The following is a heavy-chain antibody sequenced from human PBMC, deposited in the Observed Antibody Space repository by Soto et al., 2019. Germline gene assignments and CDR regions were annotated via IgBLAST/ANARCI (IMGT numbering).Heavy chain of an antibody. V-gene: IGHV3-30*18. CDR3: AKDKVEMGRIWPSY. Sequence: PGGSLRLSCAASGFTFSSCGMHWVRQAPGKGLEWVALISYDGSKKYYAASVKGRFTISRDNSKNKLYLQMNSLRAEDTAVYDCAKDKVEMGRIWPSYWGQGTQVTVSS. CDR1: GFTFSSCG. D-gene: IGHD1-26*01. CDR2: ISYDGSKK. J-gene: IGHJ4*02.